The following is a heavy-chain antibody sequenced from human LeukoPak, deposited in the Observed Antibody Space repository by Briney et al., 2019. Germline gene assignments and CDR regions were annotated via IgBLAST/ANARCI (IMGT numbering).Heavy chain of an antibody. CDR3: ARDGPYGSGSYCH. CDR1: GFTFSSYG. CDR2: IWYDGSNK. J-gene: IGHJ4*02. Sequence: GGSLRLSCAASGFTFSSYGMHWVRQAPGKGLEWVAVIWYDGSNKYYADSVKGRFTISRDNSKNTLYLQMNSLRAEDTAVYYCARDGPYGSGSYCHWGQGTLVTVSS. D-gene: IGHD3-10*01. V-gene: IGHV3-33*01.